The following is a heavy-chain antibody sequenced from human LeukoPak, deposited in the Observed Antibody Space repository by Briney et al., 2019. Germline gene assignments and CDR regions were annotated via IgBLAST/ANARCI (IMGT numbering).Heavy chain of an antibody. J-gene: IGHJ4*02. CDR2: ISWNSGSI. CDR3: AKDMMDSSSWYRSGPFDY. V-gene: IGHV3-9*01. D-gene: IGHD6-13*01. CDR1: GFTFDDYA. Sequence: LSGGSLRLSCAASGFTFDDYAMHWVRQAPGKGLEWVSGISWNSGSIGYADSVKGRFTISRDNAKNSLYLQMNSLRAEDTALYYCAKDMMDSSSWYRSGPFDYWGQGTLVTVSS.